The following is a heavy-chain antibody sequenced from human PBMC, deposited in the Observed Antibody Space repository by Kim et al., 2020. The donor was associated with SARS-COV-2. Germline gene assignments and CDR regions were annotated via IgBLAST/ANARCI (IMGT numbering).Heavy chain of an antibody. J-gene: IGHJ4*01. Sequence: GGSLRLSCAASGFTFRNFGMNWVRQAPGKGLEWVAVIRHDGGKEFYAESVEGRFSISRDNYKDTLYLQMHDLRVEDTAVYYCTRDAISNDYYNGEDYWG. CDR3: TRDAISNDYYNGEDY. CDR1: GFTFRNFG. CDR2: IRHDGGKE. V-gene: IGHV3-33*01. D-gene: IGHD3-22*01.